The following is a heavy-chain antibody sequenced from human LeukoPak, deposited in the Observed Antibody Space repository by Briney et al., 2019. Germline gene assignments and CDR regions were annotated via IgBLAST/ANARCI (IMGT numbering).Heavy chain of an antibody. D-gene: IGHD4-17*01. CDR1: GFTFSSYG. Sequence: PGGSLRLSCAASGFTFSSYGMHWVRQAPGKGLEWVAFIRYDGSNKYYADSVKGRFTISRDNSKNTLYLQMNSLRAEDTAVYYCAKGQNGDYGLPDYWGRGTLVTVSS. CDR3: AKGQNGDYGLPDY. CDR2: IRYDGSNK. J-gene: IGHJ4*02. V-gene: IGHV3-30*02.